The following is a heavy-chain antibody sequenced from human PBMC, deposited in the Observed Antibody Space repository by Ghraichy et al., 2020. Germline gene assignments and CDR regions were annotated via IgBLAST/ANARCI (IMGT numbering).Heavy chain of an antibody. V-gene: IGHV4-39*01. CDR2: ISYSGTT. CDR3: ARHDPFHS. J-gene: IGHJ4*02. Sequence: SETLSLTCTVSGGSISSNNYYWAWIRQPPGKGLEWIGSISYSGTTYYNASLESRVTISRDTSKNQFSLKLSSVTAADTAMFYCARHDPFHSWGQGTLVTVSS. CDR1: GGSISSNNYY.